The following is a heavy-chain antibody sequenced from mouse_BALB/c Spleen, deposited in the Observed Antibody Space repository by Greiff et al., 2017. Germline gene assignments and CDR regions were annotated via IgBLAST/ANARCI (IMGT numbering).Heavy chain of an antibody. CDR1: GYTFTSYY. CDR2: IYPGDGST. J-gene: IGHJ4*01. V-gene: IGHV1S56*01. CDR3: ARRGDAMDY. Sequence: VQLVESGPELVKPGASVKMSCKASGYTFTSYYIHWVKQRPGQGLEWIGWIYPGDGSTKYNEKFKGKTTLTADKSSSTAYMLLSSLTSEDSAIYFCARRGDAMDYWGQGTSVTVSS.